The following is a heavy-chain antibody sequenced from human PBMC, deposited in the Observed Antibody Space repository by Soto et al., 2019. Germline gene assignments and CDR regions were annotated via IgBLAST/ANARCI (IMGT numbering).Heavy chain of an antibody. CDR1: GGSFSGYY. Sequence: SETLSLTCAVYGGSFSGYYWSWIRQPPGKGLEWIGEINHSGSTNYNPSLKSRVTISVDTSKNQFSLKLSSVTAADTAVYYCARGVGDYDIWSGTYYFDYWGQGTLDTVSS. CDR3: ARGVGDYDIWSGTYYFDY. CDR2: INHSGST. D-gene: IGHD3-3*01. V-gene: IGHV4-34*01. J-gene: IGHJ4*02.